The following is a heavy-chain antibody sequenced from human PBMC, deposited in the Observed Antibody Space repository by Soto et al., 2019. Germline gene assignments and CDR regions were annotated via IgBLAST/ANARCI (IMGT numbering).Heavy chain of an antibody. CDR3: ASTSYFDNSGSAY. D-gene: IGHD3-22*01. CDR1: GGSISSDNYY. V-gene: IGHV4-30-4*01. Sequence: TLSLTCTVSGGSISSDNYYWSWIRQPPGKGLEWIGYIYYSGSTYYNPPLKSRVIISIDTSKNQFSLKLSSVTAADTAVYYCASTSYFDNSGSAYWGQGTQVTVSS. CDR2: IYYSGST. J-gene: IGHJ4*02.